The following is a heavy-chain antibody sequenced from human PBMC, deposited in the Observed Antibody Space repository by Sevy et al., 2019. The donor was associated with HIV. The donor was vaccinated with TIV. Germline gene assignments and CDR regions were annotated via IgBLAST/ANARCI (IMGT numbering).Heavy chain of an antibody. D-gene: IGHD2-2*02. V-gene: IGHV5-51*01. Sequence: GESLKISCKGSGYSFTSYWIGWVRQMPGKGLEWVGIIYPGDSDTRYSPSFQGQVTISADKSISTAYLQWSSLKASDTATYYCARLGYCSSTSCYTGFYYYGMDVWGQGTTVTVSS. CDR3: ARLGYCSSTSCYTGFYYYGMDV. CDR1: GYSFTSYW. J-gene: IGHJ6*02. CDR2: IYPGDSDT.